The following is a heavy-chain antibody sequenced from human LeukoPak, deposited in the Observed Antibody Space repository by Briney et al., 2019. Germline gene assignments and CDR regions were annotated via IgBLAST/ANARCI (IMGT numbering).Heavy chain of an antibody. V-gene: IGHV4-59*01. J-gene: IGHJ3*02. CDR1: GGSFSGYY. CDR2: IYYSGST. Sequence: SETLSLTCAVYGGSFSGYYWSWIRQPPGKGLEWIGYIYYSGSTNYNPSLKSRVTISVDTSKNQFSLKLSSVTAADTAVYYCARKKKSSSGWAYGAFDIWGQGTMVTVSS. CDR3: ARKKKSSSGWAYGAFDI. D-gene: IGHD6-19*01.